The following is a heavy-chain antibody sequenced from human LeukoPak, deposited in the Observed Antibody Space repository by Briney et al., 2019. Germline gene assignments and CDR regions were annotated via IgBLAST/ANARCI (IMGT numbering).Heavy chain of an antibody. D-gene: IGHD2-2*01. CDR1: GDSVSSNSVT. J-gene: IGHJ5*02. CDR3: ARRLTQYDCFDP. V-gene: IGHV6-1*01. CDR2: TYYRSTWYN. Sequence: QTLSLTCALSGDSVSSNSVTWNWVRQSPSRGLERLGRTYYRSTWYNDYAVSVRGRITVNPDTSKNQFSLHLNSVTPEDTAVYYCARRLTQYDCFDPWGQGILVTVSS.